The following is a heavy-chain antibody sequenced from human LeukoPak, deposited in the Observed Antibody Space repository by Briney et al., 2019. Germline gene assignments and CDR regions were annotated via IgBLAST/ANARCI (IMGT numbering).Heavy chain of an antibody. Sequence: SETLSLTRSVSGGXISGVYWSWIRQPPGKGVQWIGYIYYTGSTNYNPSLKSRVTMFVDMSKNQFSLRLSSVTAADTAVYYCARHRAYGSSSPFDCWGQGTLVTVSS. J-gene: IGHJ4*02. CDR2: IYYTGST. CDR3: ARHRAYGSSSPFDC. V-gene: IGHV4-59*08. D-gene: IGHD6-6*01. CDR1: GGXISGVY.